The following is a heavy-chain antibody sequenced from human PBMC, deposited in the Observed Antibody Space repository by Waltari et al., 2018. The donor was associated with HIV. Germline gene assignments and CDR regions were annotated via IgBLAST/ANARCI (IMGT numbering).Heavy chain of an antibody. CDR1: GFTLSSSL. V-gene: IGHV3-74*01. CDR3: AKGGANPIDF. Sequence: EVRLVESGGGLVQPGGSLRPSWSASGFTLSSSLLHLVRQAPGKGLVWVSRINIDGSTTSYADSVKGRFTISRDNAKNTLYLQMNSLRAEDTAVYYCAKGGANPIDFWGQGTLVTVSS. D-gene: IGHD1-26*01. J-gene: IGHJ4*02. CDR2: INIDGSTT.